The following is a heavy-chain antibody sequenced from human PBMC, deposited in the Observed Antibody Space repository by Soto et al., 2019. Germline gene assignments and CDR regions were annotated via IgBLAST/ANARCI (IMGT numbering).Heavy chain of an antibody. CDR3: AKWDSSAWYDY. J-gene: IGHJ4*02. Sequence: GGSLRLSCAASGFTFSNYAMSWVRQAPGKGLEWVSTISGSGDNTYYRDSVKGRFTISRDNSKNTLFLQMNSLRAEDTAVYSCAKWDSSAWYDYWGQGALVTVSS. CDR2: ISGSGDNT. V-gene: IGHV3-23*01. D-gene: IGHD6-19*01. CDR1: GFTFSNYA.